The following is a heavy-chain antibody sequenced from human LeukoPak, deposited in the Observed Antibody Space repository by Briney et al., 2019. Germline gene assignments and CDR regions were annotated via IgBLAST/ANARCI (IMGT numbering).Heavy chain of an antibody. Sequence: PWASVKVSCKASGYTFTSYGISWVRQAPGQGLEWMGWISAYNGNTNYAQKLQGRVTMTTDTSTSTAYMELRSLRSDDTAVYYCARDPPWFGELQYYFDYWGQGTLVTVSS. J-gene: IGHJ4*02. D-gene: IGHD3-10*01. V-gene: IGHV1-18*04. CDR2: ISAYNGNT. CDR3: ARDPPWFGELQYYFDY. CDR1: GYTFTSYG.